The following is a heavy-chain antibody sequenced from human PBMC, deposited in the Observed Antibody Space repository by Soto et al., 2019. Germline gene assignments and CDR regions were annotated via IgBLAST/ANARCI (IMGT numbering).Heavy chain of an antibody. CDR1: KFTFSDYF. D-gene: IGHD1-26*01. J-gene: IGHJ5*01. V-gene: IGHV3-23*01. Sequence: GGSLRLSCVASKFTFSDYFMHWIRQSPGKGLEWVASIRPGGDSTYYADSVKGRFAVSRDNSNVTLYLQMDSLRVEDTAIYYCTTHEEGAPWAGGFDSWGQGTLVTVSS. CDR3: TTHEEGAPWAGGFDS. CDR2: IRPGGDST.